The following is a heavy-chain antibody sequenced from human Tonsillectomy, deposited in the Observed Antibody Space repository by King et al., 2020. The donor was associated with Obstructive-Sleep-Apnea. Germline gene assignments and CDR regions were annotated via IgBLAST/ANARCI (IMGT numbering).Heavy chain of an antibody. D-gene: IGHD4-17*01. Sequence: VQLVESGGGLVEPGASLRLSCVLSGIPFKDAWMSWVRQAPGEGLEWVGRIKSKRGVGTTDYSAPVIGRFSISSDDSQNTVYLQMDSLKVEDTALYFCTWMATVTTVDYWGQGTLVTVSS. CDR3: TWMATVTTVDY. J-gene: IGHJ4*02. CDR1: GIPFKDAW. CDR2: IKSKRGVGTT. V-gene: IGHV3-15*01.